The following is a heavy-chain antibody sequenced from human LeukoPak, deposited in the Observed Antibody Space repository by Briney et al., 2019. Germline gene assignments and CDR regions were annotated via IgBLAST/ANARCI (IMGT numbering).Heavy chain of an antibody. J-gene: IGHJ4*02. CDR2: IIPIFGTA. D-gene: IGHD2-15*01. CDR3: AQRGSGPTVGKEVDY. V-gene: IGHV1-69*06. Sequence: SVKVSCKASGGTFSSYAISWVRQAPGQGLEWMGGIIPIFGTANYAQKFQGRVTITADKSTSTAYMELSSLRSEDTAVYYCAQRGSGPTVGKEVDYWGQGTLVTVSS. CDR1: GGTFSSYA.